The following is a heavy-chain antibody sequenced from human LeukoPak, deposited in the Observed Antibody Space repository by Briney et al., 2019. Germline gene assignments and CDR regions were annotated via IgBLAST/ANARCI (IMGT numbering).Heavy chain of an antibody. CDR2: INSRGST. CDR3: ARGFSTISCYDY. J-gene: IGHJ4*02. Sequence: TLSLTCTVSGGSITSGNYYWSWIRQPAGKGLEWIGRINSRGSTNYDPSLKSRVSISVDTSKNYFSLELSSVTAADTAVYYCARGFSTISCYDYWGQGTLVTVSS. V-gene: IGHV4-61*02. CDR1: GGSITSGNYY. D-gene: IGHD2/OR15-2a*01.